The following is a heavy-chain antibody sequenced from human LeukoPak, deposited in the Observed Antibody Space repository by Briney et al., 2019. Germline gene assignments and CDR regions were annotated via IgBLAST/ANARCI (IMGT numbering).Heavy chain of an antibody. J-gene: IGHJ4*02. V-gene: IGHV4-4*02. D-gene: IGHD1-1*01. Sequence: PSGTLSLTCAVSGGSISSSNWWSWVRQPPGKGLEWIEEIYHSGSTNYNPSLKSRVTISVDKSKNQFSLKLSSVTAADTAVYYCARASHWNQLHYFDYWGQGTLVTVSS. CDR2: IYHSGST. CDR3: ARASHWNQLHYFDY. CDR1: GGSISSSNW.